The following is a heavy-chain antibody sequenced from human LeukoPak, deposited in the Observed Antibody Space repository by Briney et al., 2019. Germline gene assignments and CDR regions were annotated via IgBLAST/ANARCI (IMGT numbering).Heavy chain of an antibody. J-gene: IGHJ4*02. CDR1: GYTFTSYY. V-gene: IGHV1-46*01. CDR2: INPSGGST. CDR3: ARDLSSVEKDSSYYYDSSGDYFDY. Sequence: GASVKVSCKAPGYTFTSYYMHWVRQAPGQGLGWMGIINPSGGSTSYAQKFQGRVTMTRDTSTSTVYMELSSLRSEDTAVYYCARDLSSVEKDSSYYYDSSGDYFDYWGQGTLVTVSS. D-gene: IGHD3-22*01.